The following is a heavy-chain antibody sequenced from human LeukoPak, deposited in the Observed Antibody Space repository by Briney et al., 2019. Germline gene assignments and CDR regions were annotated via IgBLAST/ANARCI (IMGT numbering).Heavy chain of an antibody. CDR1: GFTFSSYG. Sequence: GGSLRLSCAASGFTFSSYGMNWVRQAPGKGLEWVSSISSSSTIYYADSVKGRFTISRDNAKNSLYLQMNSLRAEDTAVYYCAREMNYYDSSGYYNYFDYWGQGTLVTVSS. V-gene: IGHV3-69-1*01. CDR2: ISSSSTI. D-gene: IGHD3-22*01. CDR3: AREMNYYDSSGYYNYFDY. J-gene: IGHJ4*02.